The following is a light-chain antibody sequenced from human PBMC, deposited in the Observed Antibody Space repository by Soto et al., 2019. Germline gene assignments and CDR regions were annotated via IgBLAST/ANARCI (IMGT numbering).Light chain of an antibody. CDR3: QQYGSSLTWT. CDR1: QSVGSD. V-gene: IGKV3-20*01. J-gene: IGKJ1*01. CDR2: GAS. Sequence: EIVMTQSPATLSVSPGERATLSCRASQSVGSDLAWYQQKPGQAPRLLIYGASSRATGIPDRFSGSGSGTDFTLTISRLEPEDFAVYYCQQYGSSLTWTFGQGTKV.